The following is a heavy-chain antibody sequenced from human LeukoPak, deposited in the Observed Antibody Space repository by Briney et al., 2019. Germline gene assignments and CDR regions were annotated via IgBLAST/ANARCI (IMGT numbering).Heavy chain of an antibody. J-gene: IGHJ4*02. D-gene: IGHD3-3*01. CDR1: GGSISSGDYY. CDR3: ARDFQLRITIFGVVTVGFDY. Sequence: SETLSLTCTVSGGSISSGDYYWSWIRQPPGKGLEWIGYIYYSGSTYYNPSLKSRVTISVDTSKNQFSLKLSSVTAADTAVYYCARDFQLRITIFGVVTVGFDYWGQGTLVTVSS. V-gene: IGHV4-30-4*01. CDR2: IYYSGST.